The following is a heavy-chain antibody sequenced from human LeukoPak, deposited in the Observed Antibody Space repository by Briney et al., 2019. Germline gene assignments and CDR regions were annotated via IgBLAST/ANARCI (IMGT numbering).Heavy chain of an antibody. CDR1: GFTFSSYA. D-gene: IGHD3-10*01. Sequence: GGSLRLSCAASGFTFSSYAMHWVRQAPGKGLEWVAVISYDGSNKYYADSVKGRFTISRDNSKNTLYLQMNSLRAEDTAVYYCARDYGSGIDYWGQGTLVTVSS. J-gene: IGHJ4*02. CDR2: ISYDGSNK. V-gene: IGHV3-30-3*01. CDR3: ARDYGSGIDY.